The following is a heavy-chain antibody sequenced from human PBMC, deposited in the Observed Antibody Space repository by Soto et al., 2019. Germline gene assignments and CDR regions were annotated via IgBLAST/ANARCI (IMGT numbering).Heavy chain of an antibody. CDR2: IIPIFGTA. D-gene: IGHD6-6*01. CDR1: GGTFSSYA. J-gene: IGHJ4*02. CDR3: ARDASGIAARPGYFDY. V-gene: IGHV1-69*01. Sequence: QVQLVQSGAEVKKPGSLVKVSCKASGGTFSSYAISWVRQAPGQGLEWMGGIIPIFGTANYAQKFQGRVTITADESTSTAYMELSSLRSEDTAVYYCARDASGIAARPGYFDYWGQGTLVTVSS.